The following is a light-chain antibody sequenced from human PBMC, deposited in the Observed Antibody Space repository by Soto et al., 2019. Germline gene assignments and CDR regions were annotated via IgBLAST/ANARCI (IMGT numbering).Light chain of an antibody. V-gene: IGKV1-5*03. Sequence: DIWMTQSPSTLSASVGDRVAITCRASQDVSQWLAWYQHKPGKAPKLLIYKASSLESGVPSRFSGRGSGTEFTLTIRDLQPDDFATYYCQQYDSYSYTFGQGTKVDIK. CDR2: KAS. CDR1: QDVSQW. CDR3: QQYDSYSYT. J-gene: IGKJ2*01.